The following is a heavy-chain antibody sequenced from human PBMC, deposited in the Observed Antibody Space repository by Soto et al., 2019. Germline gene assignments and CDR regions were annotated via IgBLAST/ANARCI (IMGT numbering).Heavy chain of an antibody. CDR1: GGTFSKDA. CDR2: LIPVFGSP. Sequence: QVQLVQSGAEVKKPGSSVTVSCKTSGGTFSKDAINWVRQAPGQGLEWMGLLIPVFGSPSYAEKFQGRIRITAVESTSTAFMDLSSLRSEDTAIYYCTRVLGYTFEPGKTRYYVMDVWGQGTTVSVSS. CDR3: TRVLGYTFEPGKTRYYVMDV. J-gene: IGHJ6*02. D-gene: IGHD5-18*01. V-gene: IGHV1-69*01.